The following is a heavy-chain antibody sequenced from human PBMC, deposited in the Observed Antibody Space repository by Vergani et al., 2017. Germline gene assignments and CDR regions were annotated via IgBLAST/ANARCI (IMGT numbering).Heavy chain of an antibody. J-gene: IGHJ4*01. V-gene: IGHV3-23*01. CDR2: ISASGAPT. CDR3: ARACGGYDCFDY. Sequence: EVQLLESGGDLVQPGGSLRLSCTASGFIFSTSAMSWVRQAPGKGLEWVSGISASGAPTYYADSVKGRVSISRDNSKNTLYLQMNSLRVDDTAVYYCARACGGYDCFDYWGQRTLVTVSS. D-gene: IGHD1-20*01. CDR1: GFIFSTSA.